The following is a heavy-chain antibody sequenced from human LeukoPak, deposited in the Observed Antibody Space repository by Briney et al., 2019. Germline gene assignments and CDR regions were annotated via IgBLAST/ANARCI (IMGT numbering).Heavy chain of an antibody. J-gene: IGHJ4*02. V-gene: IGHV4-30-4*01. D-gene: IGHD1-26*01. CDR2: IYYRGST. CDR1: AGSISSGDYY. Sequence: PSQTLSLTCTVSAGSISSGDYYWGWLRQHPGKGLEWSGYIYYRGSTYYNPSLKSRVTISVDTSKNQFSLKLSSVTAADTAVYYCARVLVGATGYYLFDYWGQGTLVTVSS. CDR3: ARVLVGATGYYLFDY.